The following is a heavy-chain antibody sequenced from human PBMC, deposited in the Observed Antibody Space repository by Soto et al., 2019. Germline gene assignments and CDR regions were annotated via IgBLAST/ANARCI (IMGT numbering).Heavy chain of an antibody. CDR1: GFTFSSYG. CDR2: IWYDGSNK. J-gene: IGHJ5*02. CDR3: ARDSVYNLVRGVNWFDP. Sequence: LSCAASGFTFSSYGMHWVRQAPGKGLEWVAVIWYDGSNKYYADSVKGRFTISRDNSKNTLYLQMNSLRAEDTAVYYCARDSVYNLVRGVNWFDPWGQGTLVTVS. D-gene: IGHD3-10*01. V-gene: IGHV3-33*01.